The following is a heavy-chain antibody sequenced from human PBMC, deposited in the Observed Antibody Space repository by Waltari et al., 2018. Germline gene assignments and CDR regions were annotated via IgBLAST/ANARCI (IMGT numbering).Heavy chain of an antibody. CDR1: GFTFSSYS. Sequence: EVQLVESGGGLVQPGGSLRLSCAASGFTFSSYSMNWVRQAPGMGLEWVSYISSSSSTIYYADSVKGRFTISRDNAKNSLYLQMNSLRAEDTAVYYCARDGRGHYDYIWGSFPRAFDIWGQGTMVTVSS. CDR3: ARDGRGHYDYIWGSFPRAFDI. J-gene: IGHJ3*02. CDR2: ISSSSSTI. V-gene: IGHV3-48*04. D-gene: IGHD3-16*01.